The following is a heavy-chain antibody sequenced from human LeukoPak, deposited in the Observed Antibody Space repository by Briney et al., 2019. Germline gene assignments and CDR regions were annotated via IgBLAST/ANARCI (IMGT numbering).Heavy chain of an antibody. CDR2: ISSSGSTI. J-gene: IGHJ4*02. CDR3: ARVGMATMYFDY. Sequence: PGGSLRLSCAASGFTFSSYEMNWVRQAPGEGREGVSYISSSGSTIYYAESVKGRFTISRDNAKNSLYLQMNSLRAEDTAVYYCARVGMATMYFDYWGQGTLVTVSS. CDR1: GFTFSSYE. D-gene: IGHD5-24*01. V-gene: IGHV3-48*03.